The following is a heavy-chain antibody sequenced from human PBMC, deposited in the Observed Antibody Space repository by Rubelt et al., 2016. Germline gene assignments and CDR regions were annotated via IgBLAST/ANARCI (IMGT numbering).Heavy chain of an antibody. CDR3: ARGEGAVAGRGYYFDY. D-gene: IGHD6-19*01. J-gene: IGHJ4*02. Sequence: QVQLQQWGAGLLKPSETLSLTCAVYGGSFSGYYWSWIRQPPGKGLEWIGEINHSGSTNYNPSLKSRVTISVDTSKNQVSLWLSSGTAADTAVYYCARGEGAVAGRGYYFDYWGQGTLVTVSS. V-gene: IGHV4-34*01. CDR1: GGSFSGYY. CDR2: INHSGST.